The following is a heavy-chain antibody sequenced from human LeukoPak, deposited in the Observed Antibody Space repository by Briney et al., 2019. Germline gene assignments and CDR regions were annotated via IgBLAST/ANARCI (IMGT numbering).Heavy chain of an antibody. CDR2: INPYSGGT. J-gene: IGHJ5*02. CDR1: GYSFTDYY. CDR3: ARADRLHGGPYLIGP. Sequence: GASVKVSCKTSGYSFTDYYMHWVRQAPGQGLEWMGWINPYSGGTSSAQKFQGRVTMARDTSISTVYMQVSWLTSDDTAIYYCARADRLHGGPYLIGPWGQGTLVTVSS. V-gene: IGHV1-2*02. D-gene: IGHD3-16*01.